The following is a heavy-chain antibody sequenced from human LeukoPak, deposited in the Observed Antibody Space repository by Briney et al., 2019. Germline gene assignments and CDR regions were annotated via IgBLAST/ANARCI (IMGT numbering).Heavy chain of an antibody. CDR2: ISTYSGNT. J-gene: IGHJ6*03. CDR3: ASAPGIAAAGRHYYMDV. Sequence: GASVKVSCKTSGYTFSIYGIAWVRQAPGQGLEWMGYISTYSGNTSYAQKFQGRVTITADKSTSTAYMELSSLRSEDTAVYYCASAPGIAAAGRHYYMDVWGKGTTVTVSS. V-gene: IGHV1-18*01. CDR1: GYTFSIYG. D-gene: IGHD6-13*01.